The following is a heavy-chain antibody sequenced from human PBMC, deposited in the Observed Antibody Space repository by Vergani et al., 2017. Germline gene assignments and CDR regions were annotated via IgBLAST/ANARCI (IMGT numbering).Heavy chain of an antibody. CDR3: ARCKGYCSSYGMDV. D-gene: IGHD2-2*01. Sequence: QVQLQESGPGLVKPSQTLSLTCTVSGGSISSGSYYWSWIRQPAGKGLEWIGRIYTSGSTNYNPSLKSRVTMSVDTSKNQFSLKLSSVTAADTAVYYCARCKGYCSSYGMDVWGQGTTVTVSS. CDR2: IYTSGST. V-gene: IGHV4-61*02. CDR1: GGSISSGSYY. J-gene: IGHJ6*02.